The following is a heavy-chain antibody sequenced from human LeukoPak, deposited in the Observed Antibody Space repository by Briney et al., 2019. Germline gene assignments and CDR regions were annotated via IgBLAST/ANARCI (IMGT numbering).Heavy chain of an antibody. CDR2: IYPADSDT. D-gene: IGHD2-8*01. Sequence: GESLKISCKGSGYSFTSYWIGWVRQMPGKGLEWRGIIYPADSDTRYSPSFQGQVTISADKSISTAYLQWSSLKASDTAMYYCARVMGGMLPAEYFQHWGQGTLVTVSS. J-gene: IGHJ1*01. CDR1: GYSFTSYW. CDR3: ARVMGGMLPAEYFQH. V-gene: IGHV5-51*01.